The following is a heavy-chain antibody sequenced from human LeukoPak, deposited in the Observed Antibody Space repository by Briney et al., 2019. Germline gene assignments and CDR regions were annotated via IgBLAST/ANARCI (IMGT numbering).Heavy chain of an antibody. D-gene: IGHD3-16*01. CDR3: VGGRARIRY. CDR1: GFTFSNAW. J-gene: IGHJ4*02. CDR2: IKNKTDGYRT. V-gene: IGHV3-15*01. Sequence: GGPLRLSCVVSGFTFSNAWMSWLRQAPGKGLEGGGRIKNKTDGYRTDYAARVEVRFTISRDDSKNTLSLQMNTLKTEDTAVSYCVGGRARIRYWGQGTLVTVSS.